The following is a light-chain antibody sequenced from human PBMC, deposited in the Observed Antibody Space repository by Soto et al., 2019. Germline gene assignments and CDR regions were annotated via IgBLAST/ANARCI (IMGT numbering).Light chain of an antibody. CDR3: CSFAGNSIYV. CDR2: DVS. Sequence: QSLLAQPRSLSGCPGQSVTISCTGTISDVGGYNYVSWYLQHPGKAPKVMIYDVSKRPSGVPDRFSGSKSGNTASLTISGLQSEDEADYYCCSFAGNSIYVFGTGTKVTVL. CDR1: ISDVGGYNY. V-gene: IGLV2-11*01. J-gene: IGLJ1*01.